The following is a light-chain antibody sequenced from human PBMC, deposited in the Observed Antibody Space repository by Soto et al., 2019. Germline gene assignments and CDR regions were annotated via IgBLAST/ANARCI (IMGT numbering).Light chain of an antibody. V-gene: IGKV3-20*01. CDR1: QSVSSNY. Sequence: EIVLTQSPGTLSFSPGERATVSCRASQSVSSNYLAWYQQKPGQAPRLLIYGASSRATGIPDRFSGSGSGTDFTLTISRLEPEDFAVYYCQQYGSSPRTFGQGTRLEIK. CDR3: QQYGSSPRT. J-gene: IGKJ5*01. CDR2: GAS.